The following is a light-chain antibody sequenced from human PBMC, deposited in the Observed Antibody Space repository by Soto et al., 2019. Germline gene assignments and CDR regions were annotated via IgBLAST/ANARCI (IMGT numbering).Light chain of an antibody. J-gene: IGLJ3*02. Sequence: SYELTQPTSVSVAPGQTARISCGGEKIGSKSVHWYQQKAGQTPELVVYDDSDRPSGIPERFSGSNSGNTASLTITRVEGGDEADYYCQVWDSSSEHVVFGGGTKLTVL. CDR1: KIGSKS. CDR2: DDS. V-gene: IGLV3-21*02. CDR3: QVWDSSSEHVV.